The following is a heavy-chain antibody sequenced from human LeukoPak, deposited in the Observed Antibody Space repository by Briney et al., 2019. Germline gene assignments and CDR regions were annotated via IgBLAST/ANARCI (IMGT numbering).Heavy chain of an antibody. CDR2: IIPIFGIA. D-gene: IGHD4-17*01. CDR1: GGTFSSYA. J-gene: IGHJ5*02. Sequence: AASVKVSCKASGGTFSSYAISWVRQAPGQGLEWMGRIIPIFGIANYAQKFQGRVTITADKSTSTAYMELSSPRSEDTAVYYCARGGDYGRPPYNWFDPWGQGTLVTVSS. V-gene: IGHV1-69*04. CDR3: ARGGDYGRPPYNWFDP.